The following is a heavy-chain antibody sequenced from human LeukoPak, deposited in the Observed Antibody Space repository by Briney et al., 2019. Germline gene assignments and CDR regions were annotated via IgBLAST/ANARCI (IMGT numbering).Heavy chain of an antibody. Sequence: SETLSLTCTVSGGSISSYYWSWMRQPAGKGLEWIGRIYTSGGTNYNPSLKSRVTMSVDTSKNQFSLKLSSVTAADTAVYYCARDDGAVAGIGFNWFDPWGQGTLVTVSS. V-gene: IGHV4-4*07. J-gene: IGHJ5*02. CDR3: ARDDGAVAGIGFNWFDP. CDR2: IYTSGGT. CDR1: GGSISSYY. D-gene: IGHD6-19*01.